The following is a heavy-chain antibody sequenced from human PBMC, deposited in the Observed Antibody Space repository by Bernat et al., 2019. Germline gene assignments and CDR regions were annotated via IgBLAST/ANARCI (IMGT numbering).Heavy chain of an antibody. D-gene: IGHD1-26*01. J-gene: IGHJ2*01. CDR3: ARDNGIVGAAWYFDL. Sequence: QVQLQESGPGLVKPSETLSLTCTVSGDSGNSGSCYWSWIRQPPGKGLEWIGYVAYRGSTNHNPSLKNRVTIAADTSKNQFSLKLSSVTAADTAVYYCARDNGIVGAAWYFDLWGRGTLVSVSS. CDR1: GDSGNSGSCY. CDR2: VAYRGST. V-gene: IGHV4-61*01.